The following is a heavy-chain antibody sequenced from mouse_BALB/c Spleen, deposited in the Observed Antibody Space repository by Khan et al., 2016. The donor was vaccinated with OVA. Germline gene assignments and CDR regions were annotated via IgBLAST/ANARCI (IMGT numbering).Heavy chain of an antibody. CDR3: NAGYFDY. CDR1: GFNIKDYY. V-gene: IGHV14-4*02. J-gene: IGHJ2*01. CDR2: IDPENGDT. Sequence: VQLQQSGAELVRSGASVKLSCTASGFNIKDYYMHWVKQRPEQGLEGIGWIDPENGDTEYAPKFQGKATMTADTSSNTAYLQLSSLTSEDTAVYYCNAGYFDYWGQGTTLTVSS.